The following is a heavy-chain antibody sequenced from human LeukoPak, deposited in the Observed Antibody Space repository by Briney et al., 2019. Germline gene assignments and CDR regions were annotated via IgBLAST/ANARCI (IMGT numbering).Heavy chain of an antibody. CDR3: ARTSSSGLVGGYYFDY. J-gene: IGHJ4*02. CDR2: IHHSGST. Sequence: SETLSLTCTVSGGSISSSSHYWGCIRQPPGKGLQWIGSIHHSGSTYYNPSLKSRVTISVDTSKNQFSLKLSSVTAANTAVYYCARTSSSGLVGGYYFDYWGQGILVTVSS. D-gene: IGHD6-19*01. V-gene: IGHV4-39*07. CDR1: GGSISSSSHY.